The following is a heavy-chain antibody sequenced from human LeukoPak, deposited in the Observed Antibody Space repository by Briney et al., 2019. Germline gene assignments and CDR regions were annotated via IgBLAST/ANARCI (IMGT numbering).Heavy chain of an antibody. V-gene: IGHV3-23*01. CDR1: GFTFSSYG. CDR3: AKTYYDILTGPSYFDY. Sequence: PGGSLRLSCAASGFTFSSYGMSWVRQAPGKGLEWVSAISGSGGSTYYADSVKGRFTISRDNSKNTLHLQMNSLRAEDTAVYYCAKTYYDILTGPSYFDYWGQGTLVTVSS. CDR2: ISGSGGST. J-gene: IGHJ4*02. D-gene: IGHD3-9*01.